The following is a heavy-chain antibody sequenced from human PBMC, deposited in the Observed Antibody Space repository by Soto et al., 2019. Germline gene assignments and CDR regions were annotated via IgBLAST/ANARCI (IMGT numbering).Heavy chain of an antibody. CDR3: ASGGNWFDP. CDR1: GCSISNYY. Sequence: SETLSLTCHVSGCSISNYYWTWVRQSPEKGLEWIGYMYYNGNINYNPSLKSRVTISIDTSKNQFSLTLKSVTAADTVVYYCASGGNWFDPWGQGVLVTVSS. D-gene: IGHD3-16*01. J-gene: IGHJ5*02. V-gene: IGHV4-59*01. CDR2: MYYNGNI.